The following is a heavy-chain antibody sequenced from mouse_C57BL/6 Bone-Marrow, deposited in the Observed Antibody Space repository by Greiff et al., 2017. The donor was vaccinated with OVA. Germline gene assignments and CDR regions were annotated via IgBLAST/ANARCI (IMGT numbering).Heavy chain of an antibody. CDR1: GFTFTDYY. V-gene: IGHV14-2*01. CDR2: IDPEDGDT. CDR3: ARWLLPYYFGY. D-gene: IGHD2-3*01. J-gene: IGHJ2*01. Sequence: EVKLQESGAELVKPGASVKLSCTASGFTFTDYYMHWVKQRPEQGLEWIGRIDPEDGDTKYAQKFQGKATITADTSSNTAYLQLSSLTSEDTAVDYCARWLLPYYFGYWGKGTTLTVAT.